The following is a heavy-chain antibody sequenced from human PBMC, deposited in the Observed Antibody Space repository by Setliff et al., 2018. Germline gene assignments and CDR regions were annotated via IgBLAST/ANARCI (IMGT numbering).Heavy chain of an antibody. V-gene: IGHV1-69*05. CDR2: TIPIFGST. CDR1: GGTFNSYG. J-gene: IGHJ6*03. CDR3: AREGVDTRSSTDYRYYMDV. D-gene: IGHD5-18*01. Sequence: ASVKVSCKASGGTFNSYGISWVRQAPGQGLEWMGGTIPIFGSTNYAQKFQDRVTIITDESTSTAYMELRSLRTEDTAVYYCAREGVDTRSSTDYRYYMDVWGKGTTVTVSS.